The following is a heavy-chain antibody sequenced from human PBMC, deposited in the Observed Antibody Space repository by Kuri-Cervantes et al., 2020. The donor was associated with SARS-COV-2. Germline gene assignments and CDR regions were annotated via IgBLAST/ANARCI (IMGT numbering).Heavy chain of an antibody. CDR1: GGSFSGYY. Sequence: SQTLSLTCAVYGGSFSGYYWSWIRQPPGKGLEWIGEINHSGSTNYNPSLKSRVTISVDTSKNQFSLKLSSVTAADTAVYYCARGCRYSLPGGLDYWGQGTLVTVSS. D-gene: IGHD3-9*01. CDR3: ARGCRYSLPGGLDY. V-gene: IGHV4-34*01. J-gene: IGHJ4*02. CDR2: INHSGST.